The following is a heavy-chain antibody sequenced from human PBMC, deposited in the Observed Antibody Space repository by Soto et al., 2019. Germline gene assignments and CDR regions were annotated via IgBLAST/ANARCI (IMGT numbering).Heavy chain of an antibody. CDR3: ARDYVFGVSSSSGDY. V-gene: IGHV1-18*01. J-gene: IGHJ4*02. CDR2: ISAYNGNT. CDR1: GYTFTSYG. D-gene: IGHD3-10*02. Sequence: ASVKVSCKASGYTFTSYGISWVRQAPGQGLEWMGWISAYNGNTNYAQKLQGRVTMTTDTSTSTAYMELRSLRSDDTAVYYCARDYVFGVSSSSGDYWGQGTLVTVSS.